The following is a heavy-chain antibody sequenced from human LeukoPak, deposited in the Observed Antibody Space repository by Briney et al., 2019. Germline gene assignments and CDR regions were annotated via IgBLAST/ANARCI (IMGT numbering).Heavy chain of an antibody. CDR2: IKQDGSEK. CDR1: GFMFSTYW. V-gene: IGHV3-7*03. J-gene: IGHJ6*03. Sequence: GGPLRLSCAASGFMFSTYWMTWVRQAPGKGLERVANIKQDGSEKNYVDSVKGRFTISRDNSENTLFLQMNTLRAEDTAVYYCARLEKKSYYYMDVWGKGTTVTVSS. CDR3: ARLEKKSYYYMDV. D-gene: IGHD1-1*01.